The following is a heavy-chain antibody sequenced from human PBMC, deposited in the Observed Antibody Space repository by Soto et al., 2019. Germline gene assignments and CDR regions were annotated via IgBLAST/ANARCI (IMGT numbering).Heavy chain of an antibody. V-gene: IGHV1-69*06. J-gene: IGHJ1*01. D-gene: IGHD5-18*01. CDR3: ARVGSRDAYNYVLEH. Sequence: QVQVVQSGAEVKKPGSSVKISCKASGRIFSSFPTSWVRQVPGQGLAWMGGVISASGSVTYAPKFQGRVTITAVTSAGIGYMELTSLTSEDTAIYYCARVGSRDAYNYVLEHWGPGTMVTVSS. CDR2: VISASGSV. CDR1: GRIFSSFP.